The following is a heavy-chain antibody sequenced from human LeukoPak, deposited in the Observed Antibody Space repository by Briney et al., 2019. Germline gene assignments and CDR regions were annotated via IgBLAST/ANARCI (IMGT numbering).Heavy chain of an antibody. CDR2: IYCSGIT. CDR1: GGSIVSSSYY. Sequence: SESLSLTCAVSGGSIVSSSYYWGRIRQPPGKGLEWIGSIYCSGITYYNPSLKSRVTISVDTSKNQFSLKLTSVTAADTAVYYCARHEHDYGDSLGYYFVYWGQGTLVTVSS. V-gene: IGHV4-39*01. D-gene: IGHD4-17*01. CDR3: ARHEHDYGDSLGYYFVY. J-gene: IGHJ4*02.